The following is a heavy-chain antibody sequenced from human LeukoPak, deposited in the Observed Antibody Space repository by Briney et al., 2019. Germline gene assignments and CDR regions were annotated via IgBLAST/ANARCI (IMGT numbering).Heavy chain of an antibody. Sequence: GGSLRLSCIASGFSVTNNYMTWVRQAPGKGLEWVSVIYAGGNAYYADSVKGRFNISRDNSNNTVYLQIDSLRVDDTAVYYCARGIGSRFTRFDPWGQGTLVTVSS. D-gene: IGHD6-13*01. CDR2: IYAGGNA. CDR3: ARGIGSRFTRFDP. J-gene: IGHJ5*02. V-gene: IGHV3-66*01. CDR1: GFSVTNNY.